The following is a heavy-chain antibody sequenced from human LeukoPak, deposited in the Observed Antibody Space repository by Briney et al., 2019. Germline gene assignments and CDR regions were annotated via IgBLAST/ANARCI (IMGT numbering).Heavy chain of an antibody. J-gene: IGHJ4*02. CDR2: IYYSGST. CDR3: ARGTVTGGSYFDFDY. V-gene: IGHV4-59*12. D-gene: IGHD1-26*01. Sequence: SETLSLTCTVSGGSISSYYWSWIRQPPGKGLEWIGYIYYSGSTNYNPSLKSRVTISVDTSKSQFSLKLSSVTAADTAVYYCARGTVTGGSYFDFDYWGQGTLVTVSS. CDR1: GGSISSYY.